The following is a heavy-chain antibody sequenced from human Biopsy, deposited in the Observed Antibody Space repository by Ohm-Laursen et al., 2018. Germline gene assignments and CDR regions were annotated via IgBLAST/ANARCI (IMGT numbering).Heavy chain of an antibody. J-gene: IGHJ6*02. CDR3: ARDRYYGSESYYSHYNMDV. Sequence: SLRLSCTASGFIFKSYGMHWVRQAPGKGLEWVAVIWYDGSNKYSADSVKGRFSISRDNSKNTVYLQMNSLRAADTAVYYCARDRYYGSESYYSHYNMDVWGQGTTVSVSS. V-gene: IGHV3-33*01. CDR2: IWYDGSNK. D-gene: IGHD3-10*01. CDR1: GFIFKSYG.